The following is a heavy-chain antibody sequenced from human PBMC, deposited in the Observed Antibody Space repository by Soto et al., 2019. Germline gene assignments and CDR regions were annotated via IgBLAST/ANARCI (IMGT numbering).Heavy chain of an antibody. CDR2: ITPIFGAA. CDR1: GGTFSSYA. Sequence: QVQLVQSGAEVKKPGSSVKVSCKASGGTFSSYAIRWVRQAPGQGLEWMGGITPIFGAADYAQKFQGRVTIIADESTSTAYMELSSLRSEDTAVYYCARDGIAARPIAWFDPWGQGTLVTVSS. CDR3: ARDGIAARPIAWFDP. D-gene: IGHD6-6*01. V-gene: IGHV1-69*12. J-gene: IGHJ5*02.